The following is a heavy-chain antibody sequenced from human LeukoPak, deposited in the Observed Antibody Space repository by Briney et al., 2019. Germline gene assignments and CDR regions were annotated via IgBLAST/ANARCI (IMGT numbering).Heavy chain of an antibody. CDR2: ISTYNGNT. D-gene: IGHD2-15*01. V-gene: IGHV1-18*01. Sequence: ASVKVSCKASGYTFTSYGISWVRQAPGQGLEWMGWISTYNGNTNYAQKLQGRVTMTTVTSTSTAYMELRRLRSDDTAVYYCARDLGRYCSGGSCHYYSYYMDVWGKGTTVTVSS. CDR3: ARDLGRYCSGGSCHYYSYYMDV. CDR1: GYTFTSYG. J-gene: IGHJ6*03.